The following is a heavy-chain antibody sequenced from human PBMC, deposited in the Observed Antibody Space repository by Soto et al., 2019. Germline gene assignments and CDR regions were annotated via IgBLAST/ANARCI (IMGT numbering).Heavy chain of an antibody. D-gene: IGHD1-1*01. CDR3: AKDGGTTGTTGAFDI. V-gene: IGHV3-23*01. Sequence: GGSLRLSCAASGFTFSSYAMSWVRQAPGEGLEWVSAISGSGGRTYYADSVKGRFTISRDNSKNTLFLQMNSLRAEDTAVYYCAKDGGTTGTTGAFDIWGQGTMVTVSS. CDR2: ISGSGGRT. J-gene: IGHJ3*02. CDR1: GFTFSSYA.